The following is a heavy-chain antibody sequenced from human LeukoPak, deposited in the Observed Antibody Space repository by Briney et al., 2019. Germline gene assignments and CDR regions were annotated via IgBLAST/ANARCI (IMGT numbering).Heavy chain of an antibody. Sequence: SQTLSLTCTVSGGSISSGGYYWSWIHQHPGKGLEWIGYIYYSGSTYYNPSLKGRVTISVDRSKNQFSLKLSSVTAADTAVYYCARGVVTAIEDYFDYWGQGTLVTVSS. J-gene: IGHJ4*02. CDR3: ARGVVTAIEDYFDY. V-gene: IGHV4-31*03. CDR1: GGSISSGGYY. D-gene: IGHD2-21*02. CDR2: IYYSGST.